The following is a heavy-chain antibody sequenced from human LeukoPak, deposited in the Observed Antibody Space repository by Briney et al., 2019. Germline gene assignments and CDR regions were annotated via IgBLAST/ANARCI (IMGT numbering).Heavy chain of an antibody. CDR1: GYSISSGYY. Sequence: PSETLSLTCAVSGYSISSGYYWGWIRQPPGKGLEWIGSIYHSGSTYYNPSLKSRVTISVDTSKNQFSLKLSSVTAADTAVYCCARDLSWFDPWGQGTLVTVSS. V-gene: IGHV4-38-2*02. CDR3: ARDLSWFDP. CDR2: IYHSGST. J-gene: IGHJ5*02. D-gene: IGHD2/OR15-2a*01.